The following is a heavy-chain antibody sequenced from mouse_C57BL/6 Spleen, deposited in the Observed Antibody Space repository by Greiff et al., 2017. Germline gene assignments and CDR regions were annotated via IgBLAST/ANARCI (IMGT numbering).Heavy chain of an antibody. CDR2: IRSKSNNYAT. D-gene: IGHD1-1*01. Sequence: EVQLVESGGGLVQPKGSLKLSCAASGFSFNTYAMNWVRQAPGKGLEWVARIRSKSNNYATYYADSVKDRFTISRDDSESMLYLQMNNLKTEDTAMYYCVRQGAHGSSYEFAYWGQGTLVTVSA. CDR3: VRQGAHGSSYEFAY. J-gene: IGHJ3*01. V-gene: IGHV10-1*01. CDR1: GFSFNTYA.